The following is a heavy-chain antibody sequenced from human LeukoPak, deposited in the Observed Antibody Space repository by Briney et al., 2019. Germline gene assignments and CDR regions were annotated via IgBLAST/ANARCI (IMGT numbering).Heavy chain of an antibody. CDR1: GSSINSFY. CDR2: IYYSGST. Sequence: PSETLSPICTVSGSSINSFYWSWIRQPPGKGLEWIGYIYYSGSTNYNPSLNSRVTISLDTSKNQLSLELSSVTAADTAVYYCARSPYYYGSGSSYYYMDVWGKGSTVTVSS. J-gene: IGHJ6*03. CDR3: ARSPYYYGSGSSYYYMDV. V-gene: IGHV4-59*08. D-gene: IGHD3-10*01.